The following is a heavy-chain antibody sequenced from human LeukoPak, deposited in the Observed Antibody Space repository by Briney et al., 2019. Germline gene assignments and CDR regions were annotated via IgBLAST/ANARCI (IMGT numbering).Heavy chain of an antibody. CDR2: ICYSGST. Sequence: SETLSLTYTVSGGSISSHYWSWVRQPPGKGLEWIGYICYSGSTNYNPSLKGRVTISVDTSKNQFSLKLSSVTAADTAVYYCARGYSNQYYYYYYMDVWGKGTTVTVSS. V-gene: IGHV4-59*11. CDR3: ARGYSNQYYYYYYMDV. CDR1: GGSISSHY. J-gene: IGHJ6*03. D-gene: IGHD4-11*01.